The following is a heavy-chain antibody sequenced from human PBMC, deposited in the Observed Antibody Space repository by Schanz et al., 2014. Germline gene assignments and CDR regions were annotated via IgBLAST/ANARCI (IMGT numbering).Heavy chain of an antibody. V-gene: IGHV3-23*01. CDR3: AASSGWHPSTDY. J-gene: IGHJ4*02. CDR1: GFTFSSYA. Sequence: EVQLLESGGGLVQPGGSLRLSCAASGFTFSSYAMSWVRQAPGKGLEWVSAISGSGGSTYYADSVKGRFTISRDNFKGALYLQMSSLRAEDTAVYYCAASSGWHPSTDYWGQGTLVTVSS. D-gene: IGHD6-19*01. CDR2: ISGSGGST.